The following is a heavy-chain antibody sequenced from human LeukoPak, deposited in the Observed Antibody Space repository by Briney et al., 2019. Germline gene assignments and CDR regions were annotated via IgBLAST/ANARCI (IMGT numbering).Heavy chain of an antibody. D-gene: IGHD2/OR15-2a*01. J-gene: IGHJ5*02. Sequence: PRGSLRLSCAASGFTFSSYAMSWVRQAPGKGLEWVSTISSSGGRADYGDSVRGRFTISRDSSKNTLYLQMDSLRAEDTAVYYCAQNAANWFDPWGQGTLVTVSS. CDR3: AQNAANWFDP. CDR2: ISSSGGRA. CDR1: GFTFSSYA. V-gene: IGHV3-23*01.